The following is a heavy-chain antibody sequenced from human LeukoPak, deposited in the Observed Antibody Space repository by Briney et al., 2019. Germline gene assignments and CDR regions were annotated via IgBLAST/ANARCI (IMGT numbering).Heavy chain of an antibody. J-gene: IGHJ4*02. CDR2: IIPIFGTA. Sequence: AASVKVSCKASGGTFSSYAISWVRQAPGQGLEWMGGIIPIFGTANYAQKFQGRVTITADKSTSTAYMELSSLRSEDTAVYYCARDSGYSSSWYDYWGQGTLVTVSS. D-gene: IGHD6-13*01. CDR3: ARDSGYSSSWYDY. V-gene: IGHV1-69*06. CDR1: GGTFSSYA.